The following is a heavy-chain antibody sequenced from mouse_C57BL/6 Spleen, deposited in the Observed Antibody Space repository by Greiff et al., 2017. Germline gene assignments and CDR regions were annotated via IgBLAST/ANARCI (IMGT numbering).Heavy chain of an antibody. V-gene: IGHV5-6*01. CDR1: GFTFSSYG. Sequence: EVQLQESGGDLVKPGGSLKLSCAASGFTFSSYGMSWVRQTPDKRLEWVATTSSGGSYTYYPDSVKGRFTISRDNAKNTLYLQMSSLKSEDTAMYYCARQGEYAMDYWGQGTSVTVSS. CDR3: ARQGEYAMDY. CDR2: TSSGGSYT. J-gene: IGHJ4*01.